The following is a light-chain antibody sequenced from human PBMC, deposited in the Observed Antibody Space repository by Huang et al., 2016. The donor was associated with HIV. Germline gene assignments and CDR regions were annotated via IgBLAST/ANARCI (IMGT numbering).Light chain of an antibody. J-gene: IGKJ2*01. CDR3: MEALKTPYT. Sequence: DIVMIQSPLSLPVTPGAPASISCRASQSLLHTNAYNYLDWYLQKPGQSPQPLIYLGSSRASGVPYRFSGGGSGTRFSLNISRVEAEDAGIYYCMEALKTPYTFGQGTKLEIK. CDR2: LGS. V-gene: IGKV2-28*01. CDR1: QSLLHTNAYNY.